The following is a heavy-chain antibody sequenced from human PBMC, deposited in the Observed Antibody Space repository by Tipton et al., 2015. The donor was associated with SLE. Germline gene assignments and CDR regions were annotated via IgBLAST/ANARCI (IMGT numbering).Heavy chain of an antibody. V-gene: IGHV1-2*02. D-gene: IGHD6-6*01. Sequence: QLVQSGAEVKKPGASVKVSCKASGYTFTGYYMHWVRQAPGQGLEWMGWINPNSGGTNYAQKFQGRVTMTRDTSIGTAYMELSRLRSDDTAVYYCARSQYSSSSGPIDYWGQGTLVTVSS. J-gene: IGHJ4*02. CDR3: ARSQYSSSSGPIDY. CDR1: GYTFTGYY. CDR2: INPNSGGT.